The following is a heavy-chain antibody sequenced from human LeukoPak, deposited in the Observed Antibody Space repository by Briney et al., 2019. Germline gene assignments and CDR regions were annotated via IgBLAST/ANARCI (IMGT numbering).Heavy chain of an antibody. CDR1: GGSISSYY. CDR3: ARDSGIAAAGTFPLAY. Sequence: SETLSLTCTVSGGSISSYYWSWIRQPAGKGLEWIGRIYTSGSTNYNPSLKSRVTMAVEPSKNQFSLKLSSVTTADTAVYYCARDSGIAAAGTFPLAYWGQGTLVTVSS. D-gene: IGHD6-13*01. CDR2: IYTSGST. V-gene: IGHV4-4*07. J-gene: IGHJ4*02.